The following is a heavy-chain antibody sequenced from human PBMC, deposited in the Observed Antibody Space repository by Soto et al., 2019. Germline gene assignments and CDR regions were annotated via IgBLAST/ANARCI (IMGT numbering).Heavy chain of an antibody. V-gene: IGHV3-23*01. J-gene: IGHJ5*02. D-gene: IGHD2-2*01. CDR2: LSRSGGAT. Sequence: LILSCVTSAFSLTSCSMVWVRHRPLDGVEWVSALSRSGGATYYADSVKGRFTISRDNSKNTLYLQMNSLRADDSGVYYCAKDPYSGVLVPVAIGFDPWGPGTLVTVSS. CDR3: AKDPYSGVLVPVAIGFDP. CDR1: AFSLTSCS.